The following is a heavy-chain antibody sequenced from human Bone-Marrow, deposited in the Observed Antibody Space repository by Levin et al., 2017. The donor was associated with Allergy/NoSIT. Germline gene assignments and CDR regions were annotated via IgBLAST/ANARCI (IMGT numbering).Heavy chain of an antibody. CDR2: IGVGGEP. J-gene: IGHJ6*03. D-gene: IGHD2/OR15-2a*01. V-gene: IGHV3-13*04. CDR3: ARVANYFYMDV. CDR1: GFTFSRYD. Sequence: ETLSLTCAASGFTFSRYDMHWVRQGTGKGLEWVSGIGVGGEPYYPVSVKGRFTISREDAKNSLSLQMNSLRAGDTAVYYCARVANYFYMDVWGKGTTVTVS.